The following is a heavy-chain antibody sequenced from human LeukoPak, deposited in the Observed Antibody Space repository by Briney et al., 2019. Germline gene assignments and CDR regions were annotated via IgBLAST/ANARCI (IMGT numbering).Heavy chain of an antibody. V-gene: IGHV1-69*13. CDR1: GGTFSSYA. CDR3: ARDPSDDPTGDY. D-gene: IGHD1-14*01. Sequence: ASVKVSCKASGGTFSSYAISWVRQAPGQGLEWMGGIIPIFGTANYAQKFQGRVTITADESTSTAYMELSSLRSEDTAVYYCARDPSDDPTGDYWGQGTLVTVSS. J-gene: IGHJ4*02. CDR2: IIPIFGTA.